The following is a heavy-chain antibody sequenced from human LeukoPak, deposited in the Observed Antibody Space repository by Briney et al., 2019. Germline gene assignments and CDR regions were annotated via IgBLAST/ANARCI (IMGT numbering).Heavy chain of an antibody. J-gene: IGHJ4*02. CDR3: ARVLDNDYDSSGYGY. Sequence: SVKVSCKASGYTFTSYGISWVRQAPGQGLEWMGGIIPIFGTANYAQKFQGRVTITADESTSTAYTELSSLRSEDTAVYYCARVLDNDYDSSGYGYWGQGTLVTVSS. CDR1: GYTFTSYG. CDR2: IIPIFGTA. V-gene: IGHV1-69*13. D-gene: IGHD3-22*01.